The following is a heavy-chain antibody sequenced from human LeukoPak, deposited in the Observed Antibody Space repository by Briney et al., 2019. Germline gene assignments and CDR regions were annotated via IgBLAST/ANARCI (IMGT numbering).Heavy chain of an antibody. Sequence: GGSLRLSCAASGFTFSDYYMSWIRQAPGKGLEWVSYISSSGSTIYYADSVKGRFTISRDNAKNSLYLQMNSLRAEDTAVYYCARGHAPYSSSWYYFDYWGQGTLVTVSP. CDR2: ISSSGSTI. CDR1: GFTFSDYY. D-gene: IGHD6-13*01. V-gene: IGHV3-11*04. CDR3: ARGHAPYSSSWYYFDY. J-gene: IGHJ4*02.